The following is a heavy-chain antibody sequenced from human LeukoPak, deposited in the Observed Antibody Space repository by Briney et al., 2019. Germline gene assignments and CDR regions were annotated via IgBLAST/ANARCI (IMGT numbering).Heavy chain of an antibody. CDR1: GYTFTGYY. D-gene: IGHD6-13*01. CDR3: ARGSSSSWSPNYYFDY. J-gene: IGHJ4*02. V-gene: IGHV1-2*02. Sequence: ASVKVSCKASGYTFTGYYMHLVRQAPGQGLEWMGWINPNSGGTNYAQKFQGRVTMTRDTSISTAYMELSRLRSDDTAVYYCARGSSSSWSPNYYFDYWGQGTLVTVSS. CDR2: INPNSGGT.